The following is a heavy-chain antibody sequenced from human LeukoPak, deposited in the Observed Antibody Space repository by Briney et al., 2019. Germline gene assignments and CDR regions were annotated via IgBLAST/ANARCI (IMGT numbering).Heavy chain of an antibody. Sequence: GASVKVSCKASGYTFTSYDINWVRQATGQGLEWMGWMNPNSGNTGYAQKFQGRVTMTRNTSISAAYMELSRLRSDDTAVYYCAREVIRYFRGPFDYWGQGTLVTVSS. V-gene: IGHV1-8*01. CDR3: AREVIRYFRGPFDY. J-gene: IGHJ4*02. D-gene: IGHD3-9*01. CDR2: MNPNSGNT. CDR1: GYTFTSYD.